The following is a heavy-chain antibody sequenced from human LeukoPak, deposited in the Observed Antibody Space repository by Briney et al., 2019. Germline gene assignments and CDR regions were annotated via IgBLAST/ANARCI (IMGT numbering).Heavy chain of an antibody. V-gene: IGHV4-39*01. Sequence: PSETLSLTCTVSGGSISSTSDYWGWIRQPPGKGLEWIGTIYYSGRTYYNPSLKSRVTISVDTSKNQFSLKLSSVTAADTAVFSCARLVWIAAAPFFDYWGHGTLVTVSS. CDR3: ARLVWIAAAPFFDY. J-gene: IGHJ4*01. D-gene: IGHD6-13*01. CDR1: GGSISSTSDY. CDR2: IYYSGRT.